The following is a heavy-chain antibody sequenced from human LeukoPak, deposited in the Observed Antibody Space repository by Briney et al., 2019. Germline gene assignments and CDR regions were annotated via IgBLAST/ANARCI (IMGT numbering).Heavy chain of an antibody. J-gene: IGHJ4*02. V-gene: IGHV1-69*04. Sequence: SVKVSCKASGGTFNSYAISWVRQAPGQGLEWMGRIIPILGIANYAQKFQGRVTITADKSTSTAYMELSSLRSEDTAVYYCASSSRTYYYDSSGYPLLHYWGQGTLVTVSS. CDR3: ASSSRTYYYDSSGYPLLHY. CDR2: IIPILGIA. CDR1: GGTFNSYA. D-gene: IGHD3-22*01.